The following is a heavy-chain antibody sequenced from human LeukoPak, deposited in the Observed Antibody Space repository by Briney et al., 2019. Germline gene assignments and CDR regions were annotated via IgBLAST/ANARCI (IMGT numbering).Heavy chain of an antibody. V-gene: IGHV4-34*01. Sequence: SETLSLTCAVYGGSFSGYYWSWIRQPPGKGLEWIGEINHSGSTNYNPSPKGRVTISVDTSKNQFSLKLSSVTAADTAVYYCARAAAFDIWGQGTMVTVSS. CDR2: INHSGST. CDR1: GGSFSGYY. CDR3: ARAAAFDI. J-gene: IGHJ3*02.